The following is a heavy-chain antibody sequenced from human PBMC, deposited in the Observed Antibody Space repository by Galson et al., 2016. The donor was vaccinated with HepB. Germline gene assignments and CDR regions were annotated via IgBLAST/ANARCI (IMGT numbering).Heavy chain of an antibody. D-gene: IGHD6-13*01. J-gene: IGHJ4*02. CDR3: ARYIASSGGWFHFDS. V-gene: IGHV4-38-2*01. CDR1: GYSIRGDYN. CDR2: IYPGGST. Sequence: SETLSLTCAVSGYSIRGDYNWGWIRQPPGKGLEWIGSIYPGGSTPYNPSLESRVTISLDTSKNQFSLKLISVTAADTALYYCARYIASSGGWFHFDSWGQGTLVTVSS.